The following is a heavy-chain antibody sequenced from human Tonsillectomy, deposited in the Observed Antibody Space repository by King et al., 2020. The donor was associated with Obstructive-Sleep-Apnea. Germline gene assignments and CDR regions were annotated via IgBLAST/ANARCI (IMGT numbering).Heavy chain of an antibody. CDR3: ARRYDTSGYFVS. CDR2: SYPGDSDT. Sequence: QLVQSGAEVKEPGESLKISCKGSGYSFTSYWIGWVRQRPGKGLERMGHSYPGDSDTRDSPSLQGQVTISADNSISTAYLQWSRLKASDTAMYYCARRYDTSGYFVSWGQGTLVTVSS. J-gene: IGHJ5*02. CDR1: GYSFTSYW. D-gene: IGHD3-22*01. V-gene: IGHV5-51*01.